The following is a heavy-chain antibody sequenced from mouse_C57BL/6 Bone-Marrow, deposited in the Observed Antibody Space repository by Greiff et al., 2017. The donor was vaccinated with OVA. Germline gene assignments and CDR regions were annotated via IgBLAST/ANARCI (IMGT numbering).Heavy chain of an antibody. CDR3: ARKNWVFDY. CDR1: GYTFTDYY. Sequence: EVQLQQSGPELLKPGASVKISCKASGYTFTDYYMNWVKQSHGKSLEWIGDINPNNGGTSYNQKFKGKATLTVDKSSSTAYMELRSLTSEDSAVYYCARKNWVFDYWGQGTTLTVSS. CDR2: INPNNGGT. V-gene: IGHV1-26*01. J-gene: IGHJ2*01. D-gene: IGHD4-1*01.